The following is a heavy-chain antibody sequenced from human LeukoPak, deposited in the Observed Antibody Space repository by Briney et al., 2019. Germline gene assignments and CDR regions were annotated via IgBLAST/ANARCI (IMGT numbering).Heavy chain of an antibody. D-gene: IGHD6-19*01. Sequence: SETLSLTCTVSGGSISSYYWSWIRQPPGKGLEWIGYIYYSGSTYYNPSLKSRVTISVDTSKNQFSLKLSSVTAADTAVYYCASGYHGSGWNHFDYWGQGTLVTVSS. CDR2: IYYSGST. V-gene: IGHV4-59*12. CDR1: GGSISSYY. CDR3: ASGYHGSGWNHFDY. J-gene: IGHJ4*02.